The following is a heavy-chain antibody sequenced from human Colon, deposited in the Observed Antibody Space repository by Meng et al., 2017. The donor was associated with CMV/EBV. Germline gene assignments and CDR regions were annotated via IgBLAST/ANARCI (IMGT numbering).Heavy chain of an antibody. V-gene: IGHV1-2*02. CDR2: INHNSDDT. Sequence: AEVKKPRDPLKVACKASGYTLTGYYMHWVRQGPGQGLEWMGWINHNSDDTNHAKKFQGRVTMTTDTSISRANMEMSSLRADDTAVYYCARDLTVWFGEFKNWGQGTLVTVSS. D-gene: IGHD3-10*01. CDR3: ARDLTVWFGEFKN. CDR1: GYTLTGYY. J-gene: IGHJ4*02.